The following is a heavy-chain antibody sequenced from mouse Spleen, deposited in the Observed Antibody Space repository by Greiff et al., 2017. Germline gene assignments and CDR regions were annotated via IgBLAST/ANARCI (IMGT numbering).Heavy chain of an antibody. CDR1: GDSITSGY. Sequence: VQLQQSGPSLVKPSQTLSLTCSVTGDSITSGYWNWIRQFPGNKLEWMGYISYDGSNNYNPSLKNRISITRDTSKNQFFLKLNSVTTEDTATYYCARGDYDYEYYFDYWGQGTTLTVSS. CDR3: ARGDYDYEYYFDY. J-gene: IGHJ2*01. V-gene: IGHV3-6*02. D-gene: IGHD2-4*01. CDR2: ISYDGSN.